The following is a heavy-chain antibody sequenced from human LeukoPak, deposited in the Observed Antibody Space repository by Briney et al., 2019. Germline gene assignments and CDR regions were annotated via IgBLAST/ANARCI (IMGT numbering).Heavy chain of an antibody. D-gene: IGHD4-11*01. CDR1: GGSISSSSYY. J-gene: IGHJ2*01. Sequence: SETLSLTCTVSGGSISSSSYYWGWIRQPPGKGLEWIGSIYYSGNTYYNPSLKSRVTISVDASKNQFSLKLSSVTAADTAVYYCARMTTVWYFDLWGRGTLVTVSS. CDR3: ARMTTVWYFDL. V-gene: IGHV4-39*01. CDR2: IYYSGNT.